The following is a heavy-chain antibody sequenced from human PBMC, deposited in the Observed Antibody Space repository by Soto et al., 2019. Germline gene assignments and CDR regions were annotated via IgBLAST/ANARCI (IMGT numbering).Heavy chain of an antibody. J-gene: IGHJ6*02. Sequence: QVQLVQSRAEVKNPGASVKVSCKASGYSFTRYGIAWARQAPGQGLEWMGWINTYNVNTNYAQNLQGRVTLTTDTSTSTAYMELTSLRSNDTAIYYCAMVDVYVTPSPQDVWGQGTTVIVSS. CDR1: GYSFTRYG. D-gene: IGHD3-16*01. CDR2: INTYNVNT. CDR3: AMVDVYVTPSPQDV. V-gene: IGHV1-18*01.